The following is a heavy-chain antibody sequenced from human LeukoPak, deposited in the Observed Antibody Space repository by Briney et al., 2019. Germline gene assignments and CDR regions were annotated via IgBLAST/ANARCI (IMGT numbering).Heavy chain of an antibody. J-gene: IGHJ4*02. CDR1: GGSISSYY. CDR2: IYYSGST. V-gene: IGHV4-59*08. D-gene: IGHD1-26*01. CDR3: ARFSGSYYYFGY. Sequence: SETLSLTCTVSGGSISSYYWSWIRQPPGKGLEWIGYIYYSGSTNYNPSLKSRVTISVDTSKNQFSLKLSSVTAADTAVYYCARFSGSYYYFGYWGQGTLVTVSS.